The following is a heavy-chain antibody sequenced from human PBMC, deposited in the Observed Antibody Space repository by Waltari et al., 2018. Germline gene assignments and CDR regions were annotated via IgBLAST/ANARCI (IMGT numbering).Heavy chain of an antibody. Sequence: QVQLQESGPGLVKPSETLSLTCAVSGYSISSGYYWGWIRQPPGKGLEWIGSIYHRVSTYYIPLLKSRVTISVDTSKNQFSLKLSSVTAADTAVYYCARHSRRGAVAGTFDYWGQGTLVTVSS. CDR2: IYHRVST. CDR3: ARHSRRGAVAGTFDY. CDR1: GYSISSGYY. J-gene: IGHJ4*02. D-gene: IGHD6-19*01. V-gene: IGHV4-38-2*01.